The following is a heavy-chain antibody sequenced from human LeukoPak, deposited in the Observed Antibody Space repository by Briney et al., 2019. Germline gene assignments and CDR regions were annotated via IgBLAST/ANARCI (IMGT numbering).Heavy chain of an antibody. CDR3: ASQVGYFDY. CDR1: GGSVSSGSYY. D-gene: IGHD1-26*01. CDR2: ISTSGST. V-gene: IGHV4-61*02. J-gene: IGHJ4*02. Sequence: SETLSLTCTVSGGSVSSGSYYWSWIRQPAGKGLEWIGRISTSGSTNYNPSLKSRVTISRYTSKNQFSLKLSSVTAADTAVYYYASQVGYFDYWGQGTLVTVSS.